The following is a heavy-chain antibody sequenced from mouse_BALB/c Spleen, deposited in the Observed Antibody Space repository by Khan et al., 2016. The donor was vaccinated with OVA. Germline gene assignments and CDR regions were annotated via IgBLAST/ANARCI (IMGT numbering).Heavy chain of an antibody. J-gene: IGHJ2*01. V-gene: IGHV14-3*02. CDR3: ARFAGK. Sequence: VQLKESGAELVKSGATVKMSCTASGLNSKDTYMHWLKKWPEQGLEWIGRIDPPNGNTKYDQKFQGKATITADTSSNTAYLQLRRLTSEDPALYSFARFAGKWREGHTLILSS. CDR1: GLNSKDTY. CDR2: IDPPNGNT.